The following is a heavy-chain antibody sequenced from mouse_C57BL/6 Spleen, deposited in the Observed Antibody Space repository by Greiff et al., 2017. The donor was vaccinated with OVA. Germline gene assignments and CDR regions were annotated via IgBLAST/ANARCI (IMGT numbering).Heavy chain of an antibody. CDR1: GYTFTDYN. Sequence: EVQLQESGPELVKPGASVKIPCKASGYTFTDYNMDWVKQSHGKSLEWIGDINPNNGGTIYNQKFKGKATLTVDKSSSTAYMELRSLTSEDTAVYYCARRGYYGSENAWFAYWGQGTLATVSA. CDR3: ARRGYYGSENAWFAY. J-gene: IGHJ3*01. CDR2: INPNNGGT. D-gene: IGHD1-1*01. V-gene: IGHV1-18*01.